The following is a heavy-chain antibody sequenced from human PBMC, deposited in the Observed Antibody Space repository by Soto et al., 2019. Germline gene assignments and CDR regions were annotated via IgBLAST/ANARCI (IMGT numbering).Heavy chain of an antibody. CDR1: GDSVSSNSAA. V-gene: IGHV6-1*01. CDR3: ARRKLELPYYYYYMDV. D-gene: IGHD1-7*01. Sequence: SQTLSLTCAISGDSVSSNSAAWNWIRQSPSRGLEWLGRTYYRSKWYNDYAVSVKSRITINPDTSKNQFSLRLNSVTPEDTAVYYCARRKLELPYYYYYMDVWGQGTTVTGSS. CDR2: TYYRSKWYN. J-gene: IGHJ6*02.